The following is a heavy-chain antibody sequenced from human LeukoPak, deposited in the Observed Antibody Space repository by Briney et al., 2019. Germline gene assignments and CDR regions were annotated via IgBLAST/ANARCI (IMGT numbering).Heavy chain of an antibody. CDR1: GGSFSGYY. D-gene: IGHD2-8*01. V-gene: IGHV4-34*01. CDR3: ARDASEYYYMDV. CDR2: IDHSGTT. J-gene: IGHJ6*03. Sequence: SETLSLTCVVYGGSFSGYYWSWIRQPPGKGLEWIGEIDHSGTTNYNPSLKSRVTISVDTSKNQFSLKLSSVTAADTAVYYCARDASEYYYMDVWGKGTTVTVSS.